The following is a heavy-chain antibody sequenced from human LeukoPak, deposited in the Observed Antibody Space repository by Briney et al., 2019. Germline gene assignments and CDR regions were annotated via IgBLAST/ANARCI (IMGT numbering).Heavy chain of an antibody. CDR2: INSDDSST. CDR1: GFTFRSYW. Sequence: GGSLRLSCAASGFTFRSYWMHWVRQAPGKGLVWVSRINSDDSSTSFADSVKGRFTISRDNAKNTLYLQMNSLRAEDTAVYYCAKDQGSRPYYMDVWGKGTTVTVSS. J-gene: IGHJ6*03. V-gene: IGHV3-74*01. D-gene: IGHD3-10*01. CDR3: AKDQGSRPYYMDV.